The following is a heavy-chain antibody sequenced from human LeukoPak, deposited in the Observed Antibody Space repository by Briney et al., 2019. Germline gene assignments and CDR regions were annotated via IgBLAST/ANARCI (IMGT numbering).Heavy chain of an antibody. Sequence: PSETLSLACTVSGGSISSSSYYWGWIRQPPGEGLEWIANIYYTGSTYYNPSLKSRVTISVDTSKNQFSLRLSSVTAAGTALYYCAGERNFDWYLDLWGRGTLVTVSS. CDR3: AGERNFDWYLDL. CDR2: IYYTGST. D-gene: IGHD3-10*01. CDR1: GGSISSSSYY. V-gene: IGHV4-39*07. J-gene: IGHJ2*01.